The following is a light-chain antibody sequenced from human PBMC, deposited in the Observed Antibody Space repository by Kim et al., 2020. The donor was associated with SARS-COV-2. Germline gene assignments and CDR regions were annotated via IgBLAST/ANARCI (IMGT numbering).Light chain of an antibody. Sequence: SELTQDPAVSVTLGQTVRITCQGDSLRSYYASWYQQKPGQAPVLVIYAKNNRPSGIPDRFSGSSSGNTASLTITGAQAEDEADYYCNSRDSSGNHVLFG. CDR3: NSRDSSGNHVL. CDR1: SLRSYY. J-gene: IGLJ2*01. CDR2: AKN. V-gene: IGLV3-19*01.